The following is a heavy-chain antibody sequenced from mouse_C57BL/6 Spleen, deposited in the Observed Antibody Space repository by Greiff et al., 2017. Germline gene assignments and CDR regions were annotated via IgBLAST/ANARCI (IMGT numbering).Heavy chain of an antibody. J-gene: IGHJ4*01. CDR3: ARSASSRAMDD. D-gene: IGHD3-2*02. CDR2: IYPGDGDT. V-gene: IGHV1-80*01. Sequence: QVQLQQSEAELVKPGASVKISCKASGYAFSSYWMNWVKQRPGKGLECIGQIYPGDGDTSYNGKFKGKATLTADKSSSTAYMQLSSLTSEDSAVYFCARSASSRAMDDWGQGASVTVAS. CDR1: GYAFSSYW.